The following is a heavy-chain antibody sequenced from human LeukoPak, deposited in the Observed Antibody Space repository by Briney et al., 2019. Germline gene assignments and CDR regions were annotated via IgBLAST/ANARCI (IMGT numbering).Heavy chain of an antibody. CDR2: INAGNGNT. CDR1: GYTFTSYA. D-gene: IGHD3-16*01. J-gene: IGHJ5*02. V-gene: IGHV1-3*01. CDR3: ARDLLAYPFDP. Sequence: ASVTVSCKASGYTFTSYAMHWVRQAPGQRLEWMGWINAGNGNTKYSQKFQGRVTITRDTSASTAYMELSSLRSEDTAVYYCARDLLAYPFDPWGQGTLVTVSS.